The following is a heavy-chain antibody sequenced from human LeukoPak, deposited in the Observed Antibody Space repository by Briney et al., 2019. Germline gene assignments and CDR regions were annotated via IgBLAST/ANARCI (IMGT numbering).Heavy chain of an antibody. CDR2: IYPGDSDT. CDR1: GYIFTSYW. D-gene: IGHD7-27*01. V-gene: IGHV5-51*01. J-gene: IGHJ4*02. Sequence: GESLQISCKGSGYIFTSYWIGWVRQLPGKGLEWMGIIYPGDSDTRYSPSFQGQVTISADKSISTAYLQWSSLKASDTAMYYCARHPADFMGIEYYFDYGGQGTLVTVSS. CDR3: ARHPADFMGIEYYFDY.